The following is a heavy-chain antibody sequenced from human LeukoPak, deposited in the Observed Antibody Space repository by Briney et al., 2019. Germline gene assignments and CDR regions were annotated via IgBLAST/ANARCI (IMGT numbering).Heavy chain of an antibody. J-gene: IGHJ4*02. Sequence: GASVKVSCKASGYTFTGYYMHWVRQAPGQGLEWMGRINPDSGGTNYAQKFQGRVTMTRDTSISTAYMELTRLRSDDTAMYYCARESDYSNYTPEYWGQGTLVTVSA. D-gene: IGHD4-11*01. V-gene: IGHV1-2*06. CDR3: ARESDYSNYTPEY. CDR2: INPDSGGT. CDR1: GYTFTGYY.